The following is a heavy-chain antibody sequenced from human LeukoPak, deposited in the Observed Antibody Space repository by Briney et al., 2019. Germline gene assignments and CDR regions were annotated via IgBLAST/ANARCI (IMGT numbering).Heavy chain of an antibody. CDR3: ARVTGYSSSWYVVDY. CDR2: INPNSGGT. V-gene: IGHV1-2*02. Sequence: EASVKVSCKASGYTFTGYYMHWVRQAPGQGLGWMGWINPNSGGTNYAQKFRGRVTMTRDTSISTAYMELSRLRSDDTAVYYCARVTGYSSSWYVVDYWGQGTLVTVSS. D-gene: IGHD6-13*01. J-gene: IGHJ4*02. CDR1: GYTFTGYY.